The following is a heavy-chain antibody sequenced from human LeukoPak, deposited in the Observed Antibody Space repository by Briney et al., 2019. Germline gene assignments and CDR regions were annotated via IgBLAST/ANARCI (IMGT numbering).Heavy chain of an antibody. V-gene: IGHV4-59*04. D-gene: IGHD2-2*01. CDR2: IYHSGST. J-gene: IGHJ3*02. CDR3: ATRLFWGHQLRYVAAFDI. Sequence: SETLSLACTVSGGSISSYYWSWIRQPPGKGLEWIGSIYHSGSTYYNPSLKSRVTISVDTSKNQFSLKLSSVTAADTAVYYCATRLFWGHQLRYVAAFDIWGQGTMVTVSS. CDR1: GGSISSYY.